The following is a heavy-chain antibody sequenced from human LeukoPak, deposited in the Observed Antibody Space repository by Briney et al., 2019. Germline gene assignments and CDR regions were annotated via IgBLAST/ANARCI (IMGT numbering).Heavy chain of an antibody. J-gene: IGHJ4*02. D-gene: IGHD2-15*01. V-gene: IGHV1-3*01. CDR2: INAGNGNT. CDR3: ARYCSGGSCYSGYGDYFDY. Sequence: ASVTVSCKASGYTFTSYAMHWVRQAPGQRLEWMGWINAGNGNTKYSQKFQGRVTITRDTSASTAYMELSSLRSEDTAVYYCARYCSGGSCYSGYGDYFDYWGQGTLVTVSS. CDR1: GYTFTSYA.